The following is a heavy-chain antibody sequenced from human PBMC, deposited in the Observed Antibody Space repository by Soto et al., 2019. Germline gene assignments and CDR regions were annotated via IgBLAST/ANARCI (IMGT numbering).Heavy chain of an antibody. J-gene: IGHJ2*01. CDR3: ARDIGGRRTWYFDL. Sequence: GGSLRLSCAASGFTFSSYSMNWVRQAPGKGLEWVSSISSSSSYIYYADSVKGRFTISRDNAKNSLYLQMNSLRAEDTAVYYCARDIGGRRTWYFDLWGRGTLVTVSS. V-gene: IGHV3-21*01. D-gene: IGHD3-10*01. CDR2: ISSSSSYI. CDR1: GFTFSSYS.